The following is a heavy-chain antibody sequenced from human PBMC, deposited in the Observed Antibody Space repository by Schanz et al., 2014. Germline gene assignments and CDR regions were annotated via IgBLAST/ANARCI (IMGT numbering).Heavy chain of an antibody. Sequence: QVQLVQSGAEVKKPGASVKVSCKASGYIFGSHGMTWVRQAPGQGLEWMGIINPSGGSTNYAQKFRGRLTVTRDTSTSTVNMELSSLRSEDTAVYYCARGGFFDSTSFDSWGQGTLVTVSS. CDR2: INPSGGST. V-gene: IGHV1-46*03. D-gene: IGHD2-2*01. CDR1: GYIFGSHG. CDR3: ARGGFFDSTSFDS. J-gene: IGHJ4*02.